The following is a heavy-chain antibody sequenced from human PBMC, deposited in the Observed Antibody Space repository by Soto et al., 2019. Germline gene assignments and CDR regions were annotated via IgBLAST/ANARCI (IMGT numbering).Heavy chain of an antibody. CDR3: ARHPGKIESSVGTRSFDY. J-gene: IGHJ4*02. CDR2: LYPGDSDT. CDR1: GYSFTSYG. D-gene: IGHD2-2*01. V-gene: IGHV5-51*01. Sequence: EESVTISCKVSGYSFTSYGIGWVLQMPGKRLEWMGILYPGDSDTRYSPSFQGQVTISADKSITTAYLQWSRLKASDSAMYFCARHPGKIESSVGTRSFDYWGQGTMFTVSS.